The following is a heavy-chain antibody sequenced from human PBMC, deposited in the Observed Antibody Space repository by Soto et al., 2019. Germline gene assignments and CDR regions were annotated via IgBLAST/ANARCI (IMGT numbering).Heavy chain of an antibody. V-gene: IGHV1-18*01. J-gene: IGHJ4*02. CDR3: ERGGTPIDN. D-gene: IGHD3-16*01. CDR1: GYTFTNFG. CDR2: ISAYNGNT. Sequence: QVQLVQSGAEVKKPGASVKVSCKASGYTFTNFGISWVRQAPGQGLEWMGWISAYNGNTNYAQKFQGRVTMTTDTSTSTAYMEVRSLRFDDPSVYYRERGGTPIDNWGQGTLVTVSS.